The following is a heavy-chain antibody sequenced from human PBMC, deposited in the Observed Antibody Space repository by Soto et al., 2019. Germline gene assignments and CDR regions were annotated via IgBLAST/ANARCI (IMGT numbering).Heavy chain of an antibody. CDR1: GFTFSSYS. J-gene: IGHJ4*02. Sequence: GGSLRLSCAASGFTFSSYSMNWVRQAPGKGLEWVSYISSSSSTIYYADSVKGRFTISRDNAKNSLYLQMNSLRAEDTAVYYCARDDLYSSGWDVTSAFDYWGQGTLVTVSS. D-gene: IGHD6-19*01. CDR2: ISSSSSTI. CDR3: ARDDLYSSGWDVTSAFDY. V-gene: IGHV3-48*01.